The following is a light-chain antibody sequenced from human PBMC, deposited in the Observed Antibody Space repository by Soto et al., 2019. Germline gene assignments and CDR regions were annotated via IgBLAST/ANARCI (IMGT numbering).Light chain of an antibody. CDR2: GAS. CDR1: QSVSSN. J-gene: IGKJ2*01. V-gene: IGKV3-15*01. Sequence: EIVMTQYPATLSVSPGERATLSCRASQSVSSNFAWYQQKPGQPPRLLIYGASTRANGIPARFSGSGSGTAFSLTISSLQSEDLAVYYCQQYNNWPPYTFGQGTKLEIK. CDR3: QQYNNWPPYT.